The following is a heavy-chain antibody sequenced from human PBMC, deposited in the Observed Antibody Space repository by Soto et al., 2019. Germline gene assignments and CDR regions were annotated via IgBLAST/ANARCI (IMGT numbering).Heavy chain of an antibody. J-gene: IGHJ4*02. CDR3: ARARRGGGSGYDLTPTFDY. CDR1: GGSISSYY. D-gene: IGHD5-12*01. Sequence: SETLSLTCTVSGGSISSYYWSWIRQPPGKGLEWIGYIYYSGSTNYNPSLKSRVTISVDTSKNQFSLKLSSVTAADTAVYYCARARRGGGSGYDLTPTFDYWGQGTLVTVSS. CDR2: IYYSGST. V-gene: IGHV4-59*01.